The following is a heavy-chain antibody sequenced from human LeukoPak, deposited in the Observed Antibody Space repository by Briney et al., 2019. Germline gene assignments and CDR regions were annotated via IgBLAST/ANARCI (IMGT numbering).Heavy chain of an antibody. CDR1: AFTFNKFA. D-gene: IGHD2-8*01. CDR2: IGGSGAST. V-gene: IGHV3-23*01. J-gene: IGHJ6*02. Sequence: GRTLRLSSQAPAFTFNKFAMSWVRQAPGKGPHRVSAIGGSGASTFYAGSVKGWCTISRDNSKNTVYLEMNSLRAEDTAIYYCAKVSVGPLSRPTHVALYYGMDVWGQGTTVTVSS. CDR3: AKVSVGPLSRPTHVALYYGMDV.